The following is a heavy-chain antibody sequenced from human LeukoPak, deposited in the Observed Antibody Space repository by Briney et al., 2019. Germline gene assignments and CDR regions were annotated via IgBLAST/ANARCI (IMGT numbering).Heavy chain of an antibody. CDR1: GGTFSSYA. CDR3: AYSNGWYLFDY. CDR2: IIPIFGTA. D-gene: IGHD6-19*01. Sequence: ASVKVSCKASGGTFSSYAISWVRQAPGQGLEWMGGIIPIFGTANYAQKFQGRVTITADESTSTAYMELSSLRSEDTAVYYCAYSNGWYLFDYWGQGTLVTVSS. J-gene: IGHJ4*02. V-gene: IGHV1-69*13.